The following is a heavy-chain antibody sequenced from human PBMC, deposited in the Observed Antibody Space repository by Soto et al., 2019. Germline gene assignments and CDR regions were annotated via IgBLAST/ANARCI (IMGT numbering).Heavy chain of an antibody. V-gene: IGHV1-2*04. CDR1: GYTFTGYY. CDR2: INPNSGGT. D-gene: IGHD5-12*01. Sequence: ASVKVSCKASGYTFTGYYMHWVRQAPGQGLEWMGWINPNSGGTNYAQKFQGWVTTTRDTSISTAYMELSRLRSDDTAVYYCARLDGYNGFDYWGQGTLVTVSS. J-gene: IGHJ4*02. CDR3: ARLDGYNGFDY.